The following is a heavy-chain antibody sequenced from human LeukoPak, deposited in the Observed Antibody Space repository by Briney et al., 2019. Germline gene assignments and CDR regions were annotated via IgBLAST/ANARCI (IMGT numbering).Heavy chain of an antibody. V-gene: IGHV5-51*01. CDR3: ARPRDSSSQYYFDY. J-gene: IGHJ4*02. D-gene: IGHD6-6*01. CDR2: IYPGDSDI. CDR1: GYTFSSYW. Sequence: GESLKISCKGSGYTFSSYWIGLVRQMPGIGLEWMGIIYPGDSDIRYSPSFQGQVTISADKSISTAYLQWSNLKASDTAMYFCARPRDSSSQYYFDYWGQGPLVTVSS.